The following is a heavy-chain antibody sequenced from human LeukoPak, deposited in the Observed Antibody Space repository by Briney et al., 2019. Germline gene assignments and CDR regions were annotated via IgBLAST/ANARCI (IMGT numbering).Heavy chain of an antibody. CDR1: GFTFSKYW. CDR3: ATYNWAYDTDY. D-gene: IGHD1-20*01. CDR2: ISPDGRET. V-gene: IGHV3-74*01. J-gene: IGHJ4*02. Sequence: PGGSLRLSCAVSGFTFSKYWMYWVRHAPEKGLLWVSGISPDGRETRYADSVKGRFTISRDNAKNTLYLQMNSLRADDTAVYYCATYNWAYDTDYWGEGTLVTVSS.